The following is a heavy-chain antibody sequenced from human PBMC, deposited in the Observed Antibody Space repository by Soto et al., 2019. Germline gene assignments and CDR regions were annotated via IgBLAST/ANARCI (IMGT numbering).Heavy chain of an antibody. J-gene: IGHJ4*02. V-gene: IGHV4-30-4*01. CDR3: TRERVRGVVPFDD. D-gene: IGHD3-10*01. Sequence: QVQLQESGPGLVQPSQTLSLTCTVSGGSISGAEYYWTWIRQPPGKGLEWMGYIHYSGSTYYNPSLKSRGTISVDTSKNQFSLKLNSVTAADRAVYFCTRERVRGVVPFDDWGQGALVTVSS. CDR1: GGSISGAEYY. CDR2: IHYSGST.